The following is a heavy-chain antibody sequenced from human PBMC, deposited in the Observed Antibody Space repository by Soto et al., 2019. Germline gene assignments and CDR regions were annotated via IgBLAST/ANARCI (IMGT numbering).Heavy chain of an antibody. J-gene: IGHJ4*02. CDR2: FRTGADDGTT. CDR1: GFTFSSYS. D-gene: IGHD3-10*01. V-gene: IGHV3-23*01. CDR3: AKKVNSGPGSQYFDY. Sequence: GGSLRLSCAASGFTFSSYSMSWVRQAPGKGLEWVSGFRTGADDGTTYYADSVKGRFTISRDISKNTLFLQMNSLRAEDTAIYYCAKKVNSGPGSQYFDYWGQGTLVTSPQ.